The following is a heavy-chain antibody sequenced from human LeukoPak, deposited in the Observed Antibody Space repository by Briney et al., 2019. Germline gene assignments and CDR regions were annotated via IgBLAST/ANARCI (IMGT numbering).Heavy chain of an antibody. D-gene: IGHD2-15*01. CDR3: ARAHCSGSSCYWEGFEY. V-gene: IGHV4-61*05. CDR2: IHYSGST. Sequence: SETLSLTCTVSGGSISSSSYYWGWIRQPPGKGLEWIGYIHYSGSTNYNPSLKSRVTISVDTSKNQFSLKLTSVTAADTAVYYCARAHCSGSSCYWEGFEYWGQGTLVTVSS. J-gene: IGHJ4*02. CDR1: GGSISSSSYY.